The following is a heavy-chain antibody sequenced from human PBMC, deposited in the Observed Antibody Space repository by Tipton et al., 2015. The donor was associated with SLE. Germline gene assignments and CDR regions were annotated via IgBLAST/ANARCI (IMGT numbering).Heavy chain of an antibody. D-gene: IGHD1-26*01. V-gene: IGHV4-4*07. CDR1: GGSICGFY. Sequence: TLSLTCTVSGGSICGFYWSWIRQPAGQGLEWIGRVYSSGSTNYNPPIKSRITLSLDTSKNQFYLRVNSVTAADTAVYYCARGGGSYYGSWGQGTLVTVSS. J-gene: IGHJ5*02. CDR3: ARGGGSYYGS. CDR2: VYSSGST.